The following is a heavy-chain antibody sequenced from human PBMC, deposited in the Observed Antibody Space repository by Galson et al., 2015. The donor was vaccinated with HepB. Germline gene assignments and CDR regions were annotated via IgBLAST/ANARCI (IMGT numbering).Heavy chain of an antibody. J-gene: IGHJ4*02. V-gene: IGHV3-7*03. CDR2: IEQDGSEK. Sequence: SLRLSCAASGFTFTNYWMSWVRQAPGKGLEWLANIEQDGSEKYYVDSVEGRFTISRDNAKNSLYLQTNSLRAEDTAVYYCASHPVGGGYWGQGTLVTVSS. CDR1: GFTFTNYW. CDR3: ASHPVGGGY. D-gene: IGHD3-16*01.